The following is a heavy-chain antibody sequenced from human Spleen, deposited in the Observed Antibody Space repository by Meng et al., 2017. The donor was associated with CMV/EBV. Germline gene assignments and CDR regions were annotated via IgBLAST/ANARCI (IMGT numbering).Heavy chain of an antibody. J-gene: IGHJ6*02. Sequence: GGSLRLSCAASGFTFSRSWMSWVRQAPGKGLEWVANIKEDGSEKYYVDSVKGRFTISRDNAKNSLYLQMNSLRAEDTAVYYFARDNVGVLPGAVTAKIYYYYCMDVWGQGTTVTVSS. CDR1: GFTFSRSW. CDR2: IKEDGSEK. D-gene: IGHD2-2*01. CDR3: ARDNVGVLPGAVTAKIYYYYCMDV. V-gene: IGHV3-7*01.